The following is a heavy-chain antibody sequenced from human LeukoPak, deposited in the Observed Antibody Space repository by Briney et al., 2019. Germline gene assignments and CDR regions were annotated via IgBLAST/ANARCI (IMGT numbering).Heavy chain of an antibody. V-gene: IGHV3-23*01. D-gene: IGHD3-22*01. Sequence: SGGSLRLSCAASGFTFGRYAMSWVRQAPGKGLEWVSTIGGSGVTTYYADSVKGRFTISRDNSKNTMYLQMNSLRAEDTALYYCAKDRPYDYDSSGFMAFDIWVQGTMVTVS. CDR2: IGGSGVTT. CDR3: AKDRPYDYDSSGFMAFDI. J-gene: IGHJ3*02. CDR1: GFTFGRYA.